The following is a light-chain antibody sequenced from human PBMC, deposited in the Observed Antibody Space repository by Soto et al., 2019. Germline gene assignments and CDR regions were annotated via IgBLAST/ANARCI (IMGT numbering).Light chain of an antibody. V-gene: IGKV3-11*01. CDR1: QSVSSY. CDR3: QQRSNWPLT. Sequence: EIVLTQSPATLSLSPGERATLSCRASQSVSSYLAWYQQKPGRAPRLLIYDASNRATGIPARFSGSGSGTDFSLTISSLGPEDFAVYYCQQRSNWPLTFGGGTKVEIK. CDR2: DAS. J-gene: IGKJ4*01.